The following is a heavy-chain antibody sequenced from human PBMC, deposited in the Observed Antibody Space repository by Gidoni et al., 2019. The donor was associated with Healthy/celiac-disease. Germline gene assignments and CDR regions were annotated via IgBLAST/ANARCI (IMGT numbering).Heavy chain of an antibody. D-gene: IGHD3-22*01. CDR2: MNPNSGNT. CDR3: ARGQSLDYYYDSSSGWFDP. V-gene: IGHV1-8*01. J-gene: IGHJ5*02. Sequence: QVQLVQSGAEVKKPGASVKVSCKASGYTFTSYDINWVRQATGQGLEWMGWMNPNSGNTGYAQKFQGRVTMTRNTSISTAYMELSSLRSEDTAVYYCARGQSLDYYYDSSSGWFDPWGQGTLVTVSS. CDR1: GYTFTSYD.